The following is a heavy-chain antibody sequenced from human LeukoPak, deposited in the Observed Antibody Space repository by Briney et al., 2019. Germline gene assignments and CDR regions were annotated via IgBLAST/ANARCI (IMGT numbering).Heavy chain of an antibody. CDR1: GYTFTAYY. J-gene: IGHJ4*02. CDR3: ARASLIPVAEKLPFEY. CDR2: INPNSGGT. Sequence: ASVKVSCKASGYTFTAYYMHWVRQAPGQGLESMGWINPNSGGTNYAQKFQGRVTMTRDTSISTVYMELSSLRSDDTAVYFCARASLIPVAEKLPFEYWGQGTLVTVSS. D-gene: IGHD6-19*01. V-gene: IGHV1-2*02.